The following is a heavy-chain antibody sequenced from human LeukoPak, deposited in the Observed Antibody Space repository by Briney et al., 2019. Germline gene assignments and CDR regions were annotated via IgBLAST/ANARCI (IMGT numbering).Heavy chain of an antibody. CDR3: ARGRGSSSWYKI. D-gene: IGHD6-13*01. CDR1: GVSISSSSSY. CDR2: IYYSGST. J-gene: IGHJ3*02. V-gene: IGHV4-39*07. Sequence: SETLSLTCTVSGVSISSSSSYWGWIRQPPGKRLEWIGSIYYSGSTYYNPSLKSRVTISVDTSKNQFSLRLSSVTAADTAVYYCARGRGSSSWYKIWGQGTMVTVSS.